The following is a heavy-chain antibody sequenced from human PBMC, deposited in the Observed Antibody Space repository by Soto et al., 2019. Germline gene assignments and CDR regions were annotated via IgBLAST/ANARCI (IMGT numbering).Heavy chain of an antibody. D-gene: IGHD3-22*01. J-gene: IGHJ5*02. CDR3: ARDLILYYYDSSGYFPNWFDT. V-gene: IGHV1-2*02. Sequence: GASVKVSCKASGYTFTGYYMHWVRQAPGQGLEWMGWINPNSGGTNYAQKFQGRVTMTRDTSISTAYMELSRLRSDDTAVYYCARDLILYYYDSSGYFPNWFDTWGQGTMVTVSS. CDR2: INPNSGGT. CDR1: GYTFTGYY.